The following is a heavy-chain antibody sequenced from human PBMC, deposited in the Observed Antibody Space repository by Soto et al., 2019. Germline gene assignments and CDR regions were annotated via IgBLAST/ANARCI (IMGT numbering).Heavy chain of an antibody. CDR1: GYTFTSYG. CDR2: ISAYNGNT. J-gene: IGHJ6*03. CDR3: ARERVVVAYGLNYYYYYYMDV. Sequence: GASVKVSCKASGYTFTSYGISWVRQAPGQGLEWMGWISAYNGNTNYAQKLQGRVTMTTDTSTSTAYMELRSLRSDDTAVYYCARERVVVAYGLNYYYYYYMDVWGKGTTVTVSS. V-gene: IGHV1-18*01. D-gene: IGHD2-15*01.